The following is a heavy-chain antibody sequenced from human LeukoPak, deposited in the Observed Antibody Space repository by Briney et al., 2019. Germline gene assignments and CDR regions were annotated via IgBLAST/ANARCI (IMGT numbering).Heavy chain of an antibody. J-gene: IGHJ3*02. CDR2: IYSGGST. CDR1: GFTVSSNY. D-gene: IGHD3-22*01. Sequence: PGGSLRLSCAASGFTVSSNYMSWVRQAPGKGLEWVSVIYSGGSTYYADSVKGRFTISRDNSKNTLYLQMNSLRAEDTAVYYCARDLYYDSSGYSAFDIWGQGTMVTVSS. CDR3: ARDLYYDSSGYSAFDI. V-gene: IGHV3-66*01.